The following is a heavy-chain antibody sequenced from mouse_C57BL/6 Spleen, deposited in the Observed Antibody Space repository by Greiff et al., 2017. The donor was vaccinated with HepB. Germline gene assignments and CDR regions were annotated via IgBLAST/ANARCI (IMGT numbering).Heavy chain of an antibody. CDR3: ARLFSNYYAMDY. CDR1: GFTFSDYG. CDR2: ISSGSSTI. D-gene: IGHD2-5*01. Sequence: EVKLQASGGGLVKPGGSLTLSCAASGFTFSDYGMHWVRQAPEQGLEWVAYISSGSSTIYYADTVKGRFTISRDHAKNTLFLQMTSLRSEDTAMYYCARLFSNYYAMDYWGQGTSVTVSS. J-gene: IGHJ4*01. V-gene: IGHV5-17*01.